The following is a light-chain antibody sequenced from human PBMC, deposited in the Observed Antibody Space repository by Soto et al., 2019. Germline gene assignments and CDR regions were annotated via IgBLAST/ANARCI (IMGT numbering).Light chain of an antibody. V-gene: IGKV3-15*01. CDR1: QSVSSK. CDR3: QQYKNWPPWT. J-gene: IGKJ1*01. CDR2: GAS. Sequence: IAMTQAPATLSVSRGERATLSCRASQSVSSKLAWYQQKPGQAPRLLISGASTRATGIPARFSGSGSGTEFTLTISSLQSEDFAVYYCQQYKNWPPWTFGQGTKVDIK.